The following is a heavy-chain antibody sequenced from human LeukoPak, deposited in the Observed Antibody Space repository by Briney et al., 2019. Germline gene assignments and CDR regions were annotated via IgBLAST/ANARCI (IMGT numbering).Heavy chain of an antibody. CDR2: IYSGGST. Sequence: GGSLRLSRAASEFSVGSNYITWVRQAPREGLEWVSLIYSGGSTYYANSVKGRFTISRDKSKNTLYLQMNNLRPEDTAVCYCAGGPSGYHHTGGQGTLVTVSS. CDR3: AGGPSGYHHT. D-gene: IGHD5-12*01. J-gene: IGHJ4*02. V-gene: IGHV3-66*01. CDR1: EFSVGSNY.